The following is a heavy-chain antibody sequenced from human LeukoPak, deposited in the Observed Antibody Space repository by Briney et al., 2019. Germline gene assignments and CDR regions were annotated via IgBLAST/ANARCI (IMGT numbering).Heavy chain of an antibody. Sequence: ASVKVSCKASGYTFTSYGISWVRQAPGQGLEWMGWISAYNGNTNYAQKLQGRVTMTTDTSTSTAYMELRSLRSDDTAVYYCAREGPVLWFGDGIDYWGQGTLVTVSS. V-gene: IGHV1-18*01. J-gene: IGHJ4*02. D-gene: IGHD3-10*01. CDR3: AREGPVLWFGDGIDY. CDR1: GYTFTSYG. CDR2: ISAYNGNT.